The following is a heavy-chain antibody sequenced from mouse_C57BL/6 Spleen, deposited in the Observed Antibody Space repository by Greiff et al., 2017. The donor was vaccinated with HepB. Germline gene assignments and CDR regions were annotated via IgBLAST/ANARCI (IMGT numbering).Heavy chain of an antibody. J-gene: IGHJ1*03. D-gene: IGHD4-1*01. CDR2: IDPPDSET. CDR3: ARGTGTRPGTSWYFDV. Sequence: QVQLQQSGAELVRPGSSVKLSCKASGYTFTSYWMHWVKQRPIQGLEWIGNIDPPDSETHYNQKFKDKATLTVDKSSSTAYMQLSSLTSEDSAVYYCARGTGTRPGTSWYFDVWGTGTTVTVSS. CDR1: GYTFTSYW. V-gene: IGHV1-52*01.